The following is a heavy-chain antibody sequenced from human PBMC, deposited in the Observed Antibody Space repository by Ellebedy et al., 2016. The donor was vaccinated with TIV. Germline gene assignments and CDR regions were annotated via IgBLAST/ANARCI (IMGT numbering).Heavy chain of an antibody. CDR1: GFTFSSYA. J-gene: IGHJ4*02. CDR2: MGNTGTAR. D-gene: IGHD1-7*01. Sequence: PGGSLRLSCAASGFTFSSYALHWVRQAPGKGLHWVAVMGNTGTARFYADSVKGRFTISRDNSKNTLYLRMLRLRAEDTAIYYCAKDLAAGTTLRLDYWGQGTLVTVSS. CDR3: AKDLAAGTTLRLDY. V-gene: IGHV3-30*07.